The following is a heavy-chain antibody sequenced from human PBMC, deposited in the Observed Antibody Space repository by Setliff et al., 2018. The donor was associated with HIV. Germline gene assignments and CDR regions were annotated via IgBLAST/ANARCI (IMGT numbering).Heavy chain of an antibody. J-gene: IGHJ4*02. V-gene: IGHV3-11*04. CDR1: GFIFSDYF. CDR2: ISTSGSTI. CDR3: AKVWLAGEVDLNMVITN. D-gene: IGHD2-21*01. Sequence: GGSLRLSCAASGFIFSDYFMSWIRQAPGKGLEWISYISTSGSTIYYADSVKGRFTISRDNAKKALYLQMKSLRVEDTAVYYCAKVWLAGEVDLNMVITNWGQGTQVTV.